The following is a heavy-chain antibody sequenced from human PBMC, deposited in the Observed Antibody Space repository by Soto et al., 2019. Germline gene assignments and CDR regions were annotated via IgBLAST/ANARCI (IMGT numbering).Heavy chain of an antibody. D-gene: IGHD3-22*01. CDR3: ASLNYYDTSGYHFDD. V-gene: IGHV4-59*01. Sequence: NPSETLSLTCTVSGGSISSYYWSWIRQPPGKGLEWIGYIYFRGTTNYNPSLKSRVTMSADTSKNQFSLKLNSVTAADTAVYYCASLNYYDTSGYHFDDWGQGMMVNVAS. CDR1: GGSISSYY. J-gene: IGHJ4*02. CDR2: IYFRGTT.